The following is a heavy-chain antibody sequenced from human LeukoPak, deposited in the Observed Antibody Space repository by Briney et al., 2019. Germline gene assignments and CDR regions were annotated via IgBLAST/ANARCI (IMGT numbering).Heavy chain of an antibody. CDR3: ARVAKPSYDSSGYPYYYYYYMDV. CDR2: ISAYNGNT. V-gene: IGHV1-18*01. Sequence: VASVKVSCKASGYTFTSYGISWVRQAPGQGLEWMGWISAYNGNTIYAQKLQGRVTMTTDTSTSTAYMELRSLRSDDTAVYYCARVAKPSYDSSGYPYYYYYYMDVWGKGTTVTVSS. J-gene: IGHJ6*03. CDR1: GYTFTSYG. D-gene: IGHD3-22*01.